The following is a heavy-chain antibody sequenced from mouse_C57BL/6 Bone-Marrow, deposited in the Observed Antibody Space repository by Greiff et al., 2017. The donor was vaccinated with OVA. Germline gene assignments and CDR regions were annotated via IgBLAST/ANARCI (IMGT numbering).Heavy chain of an antibody. Sequence: EVQRVESGPGLVKPSQSLSLTCSVTGYSITSGYYWNWIRQFPGNKLEWMGYISYDGSNNYNPSLKNRISITRDTSKNQFFLKLNSVTTEDTATYYCARAPLSWYFDVWGTGTTVTVSS. V-gene: IGHV3-6*01. J-gene: IGHJ1*03. CDR3: ARAPLSWYFDV. CDR1: GYSITSGYY. CDR2: ISYDGSN.